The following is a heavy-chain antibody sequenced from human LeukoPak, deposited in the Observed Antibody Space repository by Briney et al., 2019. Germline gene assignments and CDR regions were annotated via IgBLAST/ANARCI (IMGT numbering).Heavy chain of an antibody. CDR2: IIPILGIA. Sequence: EASVKVSCKASGGTFSSYTISWVRQAPGQGLEWMRRIIPILGIANYAQKFQGRVTITADESTSTAYMELSSLRAEDTAVYYCARHRFLGRKWFDPWGQGTLVTVSS. CDR3: ARHRFLGRKWFDP. D-gene: IGHD3-3*01. V-gene: IGHV1-69*02. J-gene: IGHJ5*02. CDR1: GGTFSSYT.